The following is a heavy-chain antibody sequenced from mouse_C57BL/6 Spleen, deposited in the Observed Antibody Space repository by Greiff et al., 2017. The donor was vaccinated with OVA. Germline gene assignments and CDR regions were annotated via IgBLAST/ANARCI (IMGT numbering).Heavy chain of an antibody. CDR1: GFTFSSYG. V-gene: IGHV5-6*01. J-gene: IGHJ1*03. CDR3: ARQIRRYFDV. Sequence: DVQLVESGGDLVKPGGSLKLSCAASGFTFSSYGMSWVRQTPDKRLEWVATISSGGSYTYYPDSVKGRFTISRDNAKNTLYLQMSSLKSEDTAMYYCARQIRRYFDVWGTGTTVTVSS. CDR2: ISSGGSYT. D-gene: IGHD2-4*01.